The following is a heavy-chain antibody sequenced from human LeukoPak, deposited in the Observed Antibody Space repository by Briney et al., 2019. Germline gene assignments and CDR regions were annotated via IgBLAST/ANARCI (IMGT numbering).Heavy chain of an antibody. Sequence: GGSLRLSCAASGFTFSSYSMNWVRQAPGKGLEWVSSISSSSSYIYYADSVKGRFTISRDNAKNSLYLQMNSLKTEDTAVYYCTRNPLRGYSGYDYALDYWGQGTLVTVSS. CDR3: TRNPLRGYSGYDYALDY. D-gene: IGHD5-12*01. V-gene: IGHV3-21*03. J-gene: IGHJ4*02. CDR2: ISSSSSYI. CDR1: GFTFSSYS.